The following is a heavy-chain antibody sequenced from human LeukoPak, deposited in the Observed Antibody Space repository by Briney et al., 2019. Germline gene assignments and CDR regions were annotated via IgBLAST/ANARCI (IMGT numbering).Heavy chain of an antibody. Sequence: QSGGSLRLSCAASGFTFSSYGMHWVRQVPGKGLEWVAVIWYDGSNKYYADSVKGRFTISRDNSKNTLYLQMNSLRAEDTAVYYCAKDLPPIAVAGFFDYWGQGTLVTVSS. J-gene: IGHJ4*02. D-gene: IGHD6-19*01. V-gene: IGHV3-33*06. CDR2: IWYDGSNK. CDR3: AKDLPPIAVAGFFDY. CDR1: GFTFSSYG.